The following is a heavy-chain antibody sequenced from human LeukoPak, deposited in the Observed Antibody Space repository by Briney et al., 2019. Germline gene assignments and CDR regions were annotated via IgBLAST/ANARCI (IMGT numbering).Heavy chain of an antibody. D-gene: IGHD2-2*01. CDR1: GFTFSSYW. J-gene: IGHJ4*02. V-gene: IGHV3-7*04. CDR2: ITQDGSEK. CDR3: ARDKEYQLLVPDY. Sequence: PGGSLRLSCAASGFTFSSYWMSWVRQAPGKGLEWVANITQDGSEKYYVDSVKGRFTISRDNAKNSLHLQMNSLRAEDTAVYYCARDKEYQLLVPDYWGQGTLVTVSS.